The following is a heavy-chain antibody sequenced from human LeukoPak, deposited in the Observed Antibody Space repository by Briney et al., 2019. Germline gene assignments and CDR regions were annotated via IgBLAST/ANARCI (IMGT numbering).Heavy chain of an antibody. J-gene: IGHJ4*02. Sequence: SETLSLTCTVSGGSISSSYWSWIRQPPGKGLEWIGYIYYSGSTNYNPSLKSRVTISVDTSKNQFSLKLSSVTAADTAVYYCARGPLVFYDSGAFDYWGQGTLVTVSS. V-gene: IGHV4-59*01. CDR2: IYYSGST. CDR1: GGSISSSY. CDR3: ARGPLVFYDSGAFDY. D-gene: IGHD3-22*01.